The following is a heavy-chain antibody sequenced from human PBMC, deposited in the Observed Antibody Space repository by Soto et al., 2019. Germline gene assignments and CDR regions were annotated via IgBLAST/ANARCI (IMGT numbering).Heavy chain of an antibody. CDR2: IKQDGSEK. CDR3: ARDRRSSSWYGFDAFDI. Sequence: LRLSCAASGFTFSSYWMSWVRQAPGKGLEWVANIKQDGSEKYYVDSVKGRFTISRDNAKNSLYLQMNSLRAEDTAVYYCARDRRSSSWYGFDAFDIWGQGTMVTVSS. CDR1: GFTFSSYW. D-gene: IGHD6-13*01. V-gene: IGHV3-7*01. J-gene: IGHJ3*02.